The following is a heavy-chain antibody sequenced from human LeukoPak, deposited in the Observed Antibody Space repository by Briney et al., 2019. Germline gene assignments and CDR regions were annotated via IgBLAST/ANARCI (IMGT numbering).Heavy chain of an antibody. CDR2: IDISGGST. CDR3: ANEVRPNDY. V-gene: IGHV3-23*01. Sequence: GGSLRLSCAASGFAFSSHAMCWVRQAPGKGLEWVSSIDISGGSTYYADSAEGRFTISRDNSRNTLYLQMNGLRVEDTALYYCANEVRPNDYWGQGTLVTVSS. CDR1: GFAFSSHA. J-gene: IGHJ4*02. D-gene: IGHD1-1*01.